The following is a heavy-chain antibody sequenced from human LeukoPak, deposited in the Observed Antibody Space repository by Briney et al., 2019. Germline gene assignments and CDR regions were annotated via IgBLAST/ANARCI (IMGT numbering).Heavy chain of an antibody. Sequence: GGSLRLSCAASGFTFSSYWMSWVRQAPGKGLEWVANIKQDGSEKYYVDSVKGRFTISRDNAKNSLYLQMNSLRAEDTAVYYCARDGITMVRGVPDYYYGMDVWGQGTTVTVSS. CDR1: GFTFSSYW. CDR3: ARDGITMVRGVPDYYYGMDV. D-gene: IGHD3-10*01. J-gene: IGHJ6*02. V-gene: IGHV3-7*03. CDR2: IKQDGSEK.